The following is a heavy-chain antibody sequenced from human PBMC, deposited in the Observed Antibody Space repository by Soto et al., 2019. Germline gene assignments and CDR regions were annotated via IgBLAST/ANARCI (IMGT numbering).Heavy chain of an antibody. J-gene: IGHJ6*02. Sequence: PGGSLRLSCTPSGFIFRDYSMNWVRQAPGKGLEWISYITTTSSTMYYADSVKGRFTISRDNATNSLYLQMHSLRDEDTAVYYCARDSSGRQYYGMDVWGQGTTVTVSS. CDR3: ARDSSGRQYYGMDV. D-gene: IGHD3-22*01. CDR2: ITTTSSTM. CDR1: GFIFRDYS. V-gene: IGHV3-48*02.